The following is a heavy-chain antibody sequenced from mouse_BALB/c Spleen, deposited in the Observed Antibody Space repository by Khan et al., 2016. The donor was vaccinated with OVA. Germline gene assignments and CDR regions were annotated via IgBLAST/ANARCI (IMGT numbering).Heavy chain of an antibody. CDR1: GYTFTSYW. D-gene: IGHD1-1*01. CDR2: ISPGSGRP. CDR3: ASSNCYGSGLYAMAY. V-gene: IGHV1S41*01. J-gene: IGHJ4*01. Sequence: DLVKPGASVKLSCKASGYTFTSYWINWIKQRPGQGLEWIGHISPGSGRPYYNAMFPVKATLTVDTSSTTAYIQLSSLSSEDSAVYFGASSNCYGSGLYAMAYWGQGTSVTVSS.